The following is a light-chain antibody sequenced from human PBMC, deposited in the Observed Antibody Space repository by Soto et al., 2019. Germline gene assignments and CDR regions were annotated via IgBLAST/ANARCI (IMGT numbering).Light chain of an antibody. J-gene: IGLJ1*01. CDR2: EVS. Sequence: QSALTQPASVSGSPGQSIIISGTGTSSDVGDYKYVSWYQKHPGKAPKALIYEVSNRPSGVSNRFSGSKSGNTASLTISGLQAEDEADYYCSSYTTSNTLVFGPGTKLTVL. CDR1: SSDVGDYKY. CDR3: SSYTTSNTLV. V-gene: IGLV2-14*01.